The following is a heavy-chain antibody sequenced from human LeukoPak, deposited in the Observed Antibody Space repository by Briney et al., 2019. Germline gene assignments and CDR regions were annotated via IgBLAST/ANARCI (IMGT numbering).Heavy chain of an antibody. CDR2: ISISTSTI. V-gene: IGHV3-48*01. CDR1: GFTISSYW. D-gene: IGHD3-10*02. Sequence: GGSLRLSCAASGFTISSYWIHWVRQAPGKGLVWVSYISISTSTIYYAASVKGRFSISRDNAKNSLYLQMNSLRAEDTAVYYCAELGITMIGGVWGKGTTVTISS. CDR3: AELGITMIGGV. J-gene: IGHJ6*04.